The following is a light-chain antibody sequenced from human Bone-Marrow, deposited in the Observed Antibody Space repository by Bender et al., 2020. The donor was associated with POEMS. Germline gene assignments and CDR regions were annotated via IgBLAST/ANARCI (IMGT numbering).Light chain of an antibody. J-gene: IGLJ3*02. Sequence: QSVLTQPPSASGTPGQRVTISCSGSSSNIGGNAVNWWQQLPGTAPTLLIYGNDQRPSGVPDRFSGSKSGTSASLAISGLQSEDEADYFCSAWDGIRNGGVFGGGTEMTAL. CDR1: SSNIGGNA. CDR2: GND. CDR3: SAWDGIRNGGV. V-gene: IGLV1-44*01.